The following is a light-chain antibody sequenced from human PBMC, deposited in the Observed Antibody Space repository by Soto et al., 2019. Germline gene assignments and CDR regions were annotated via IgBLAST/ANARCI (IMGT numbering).Light chain of an antibody. CDR1: SFNIGRNS. Sequence: QSVLTQPPSASGTPGQRVTISCSGSSFNIGRNSVNWYQQLPGTAPKLLMYSNNQRPSGVPDRFSGSKSGTSASLAISGLQSEDEADYYCAVWDDSLNGRVFGGGTKVTVL. CDR3: AVWDDSLNGRV. CDR2: SNN. J-gene: IGLJ2*01. V-gene: IGLV1-44*01.